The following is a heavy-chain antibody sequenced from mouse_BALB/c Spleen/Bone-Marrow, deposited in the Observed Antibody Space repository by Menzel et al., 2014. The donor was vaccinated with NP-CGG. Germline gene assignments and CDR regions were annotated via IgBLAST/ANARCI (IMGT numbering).Heavy chain of an antibody. CDR1: GYTFTRYT. V-gene: IGHV1-4*01. D-gene: IGHD1-1*01. CDR3: TIRYYAMDH. CDR2: IIPNSGYS. Sequence: QVHVKQSGAELARPGASVKMSCQASGYTFTRYTMHWEKKRPGQGLEWIGYIIPNSGYSNYNQKFKDKATLTADKSSSTAYMQLSSLTSEDSAVYYCTIRYYAMDHWGQGTSVTVPS. J-gene: IGHJ4*01.